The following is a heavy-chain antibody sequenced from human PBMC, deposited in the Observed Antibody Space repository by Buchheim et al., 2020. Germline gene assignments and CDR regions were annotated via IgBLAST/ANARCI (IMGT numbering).Heavy chain of an antibody. Sequence: EVQLVESGGGLVQPGGSLRLSCAASGFTFSSYSMNWVRQAPGKGLEWVSYISSSSTIYYADSVKGRFTISRDNAKNSLYLQMNSLRAEDTAVYYCARDGGIAVAGDFDYWGQGTL. CDR1: GFTFSSYS. J-gene: IGHJ4*02. D-gene: IGHD6-19*01. CDR2: ISSSSTI. V-gene: IGHV3-48*01. CDR3: ARDGGIAVAGDFDY.